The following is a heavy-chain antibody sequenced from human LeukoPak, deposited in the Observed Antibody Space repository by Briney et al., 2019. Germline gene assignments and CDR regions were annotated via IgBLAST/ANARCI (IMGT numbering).Heavy chain of an antibody. D-gene: IGHD3-10*01. J-gene: IGHJ3*02. V-gene: IGHV4-30-4*07. CDR1: GGSISSGGYS. CDR2: IYYSGST. CDR3: ARESYGSGSYGGAFDI. Sequence: SETLSLTCAVSGGSISSGGYSWSWIRQPPGKGLEWIGYIYYSGSTYYNASLKSRVTISVDTSKNQFSLKLSSVTAADTAVYYCARESYGSGSYGGAFDIWGQGTMVTVSS.